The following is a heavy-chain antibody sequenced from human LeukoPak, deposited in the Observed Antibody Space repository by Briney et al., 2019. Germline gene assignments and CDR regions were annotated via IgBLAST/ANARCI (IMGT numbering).Heavy chain of an antibody. Sequence: SETLSLTCTVSGGSISSYYWSWIRQPPGKGLEWIGYIYYSGSTNYNPSLKSRVTISVDTSKNQFSLKLSSVTAADTAVYYCARARGYSYGHNFDHWGQGTLVTVSS. CDR2: IYYSGST. CDR1: GGSISSYY. D-gene: IGHD5-18*01. V-gene: IGHV4-59*01. J-gene: IGHJ4*02. CDR3: ARARGYSYGHNFDH.